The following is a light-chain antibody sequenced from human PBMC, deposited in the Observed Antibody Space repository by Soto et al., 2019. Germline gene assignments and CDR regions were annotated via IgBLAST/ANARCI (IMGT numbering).Light chain of an antibody. CDR3: QHYNGYSRT. CDR2: GAS. V-gene: IGKV3-15*01. CDR1: QSISSN. J-gene: IGKJ1*01. Sequence: EIVMTQSPATLSVSPGERATLSCRASQSISSNLAWYQQKPGQAPRLLIYGASTRATGIPATFSGSGSGTEFTLTISSLQSEDFATYYCQHYNGYSRTFGQGTRVEIK.